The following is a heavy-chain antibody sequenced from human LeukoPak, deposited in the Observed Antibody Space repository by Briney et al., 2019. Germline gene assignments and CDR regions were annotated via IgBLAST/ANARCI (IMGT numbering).Heavy chain of an antibody. CDR3: ARLRRITMVRGVIIGGYYFDY. CDR1: GGSFSGYY. D-gene: IGHD3-10*01. V-gene: IGHV4-34*01. Sequence: SETLSLTCAVYGGSFSGYYWSWIRQPPGKGLEWIGEINHSGSTNYNPSLKSRVTISVDTSKNQFSLKLSSVTAADTAVYYCARLRRITMVRGVIIGGYYFDYWGQGTLVTVSS. J-gene: IGHJ4*02. CDR2: INHSGST.